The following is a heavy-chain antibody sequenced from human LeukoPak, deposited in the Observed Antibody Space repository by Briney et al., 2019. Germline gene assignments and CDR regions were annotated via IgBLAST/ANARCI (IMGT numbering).Heavy chain of an antibody. CDR1: GGSISSSSYY. D-gene: IGHD3-9*01. CDR2: IYYSGTT. V-gene: IGHV4-39*01. CDR3: ARQGYFDWLLHFDY. Sequence: SETLSLTCTVSGGSISSSSYYWGWIRQPPGKGLEWIGSIYYSGTTYYNPSLKSRVTISVDTSKNQFSLKLSSVTAADTAVYYCARQGYFDWLLHFDYWGQGTLVIVSS. J-gene: IGHJ4*02.